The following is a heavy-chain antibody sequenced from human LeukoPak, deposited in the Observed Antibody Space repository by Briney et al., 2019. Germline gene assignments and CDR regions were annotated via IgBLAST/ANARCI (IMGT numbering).Heavy chain of an antibody. CDR3: AKEGGIVVVPIPFDY. Sequence: GGSLRLSCAASGFTFSSYSMNWVRQAPGKGLEWVSGLSVSGDTTYYADSVKGRFTISRDNSKNTLYLQMNSLRAEDTAVYYCAKEGGIVVVPIPFDYWGQGTLVTVSS. CDR1: GFTFSSYS. D-gene: IGHD2-2*01. V-gene: IGHV3-23*01. J-gene: IGHJ4*02. CDR2: LSVSGDTT.